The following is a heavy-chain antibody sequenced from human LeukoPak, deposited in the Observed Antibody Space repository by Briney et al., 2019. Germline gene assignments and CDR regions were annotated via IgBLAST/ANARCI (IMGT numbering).Heavy chain of an antibody. CDR1: GGSISGYY. J-gene: IGHJ4*02. V-gene: IGHV4-59*01. CDR3: ARVGDSSGYSVLDS. Sequence: SETLSLTCILSGGSISGYYWSWIRRPPGKGLAWIGHIYYSGSADYNASLKSRATMFVDTSKNEFSLTLRSVTAADTAVYYCARVGDSSGYSVLDSWGEGTLVTVSS. CDR2: IYYSGSA. D-gene: IGHD3-22*01.